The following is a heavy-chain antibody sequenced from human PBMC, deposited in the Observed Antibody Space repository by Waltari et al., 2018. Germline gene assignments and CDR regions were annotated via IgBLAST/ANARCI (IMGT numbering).Heavy chain of an antibody. Sequence: QVQLQESGPGLVKPSETLSLTCTVSGGSISSYYWSWIRQPPGKGLEWIGYIYYSGSTNYNPSLKSRVTISVDTSKNQFSLKLSSVTAADTAVYYCAATGSSWYYNYWGQGTLVTVSS. V-gene: IGHV4-59*01. J-gene: IGHJ4*02. CDR3: AATGSSWYYNY. D-gene: IGHD6-13*01. CDR2: IYYSGST. CDR1: GGSISSYY.